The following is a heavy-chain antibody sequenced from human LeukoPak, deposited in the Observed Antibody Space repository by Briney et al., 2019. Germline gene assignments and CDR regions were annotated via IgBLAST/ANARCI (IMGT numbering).Heavy chain of an antibody. J-gene: IGHJ4*02. Sequence: GGSLRLSCAASGFTFSSYWMSWVRQAPGKGLEWVANIKQDGSEKYYVDSVKGRFTISRDNAKNSLYLQMNSLRAEDTALYYCARAGDSSGYYGGYYFDYWGQGTLVTVSS. CDR1: GFTFSSYW. CDR2: IKQDGSEK. CDR3: ARAGDSSGYYGGYYFDY. V-gene: IGHV3-7*03. D-gene: IGHD3-22*01.